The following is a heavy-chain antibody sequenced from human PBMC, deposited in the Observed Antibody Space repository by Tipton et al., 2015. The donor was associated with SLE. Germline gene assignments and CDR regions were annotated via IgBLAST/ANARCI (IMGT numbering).Heavy chain of an antibody. CDR3: TRQRGTAYYYYHMDV. D-gene: IGHD7-27*01. CDR1: GCSINSVGYY. V-gene: IGHV4-61*02. CDR2: IYTSGST. J-gene: IGHJ6*03. Sequence: TLSLTCTVSGCSINSVGYYWSWVRQPAGKGLDWIGRIYTSGSTNYNPPLKSRVPISVGTSTNQLSLRLTSVTAADTAVYYCTRQRGTAYYYYHMDVWGKGTTVTVSS.